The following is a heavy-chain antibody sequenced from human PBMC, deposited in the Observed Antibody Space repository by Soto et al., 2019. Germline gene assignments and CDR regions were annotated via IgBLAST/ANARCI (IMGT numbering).Heavy chain of an antibody. CDR3: ARGEMPAFFYY. CDR1: GGSINSGGYY. V-gene: IGHV4-61*08. D-gene: IGHD3-16*01. CDR2: IYYSGST. J-gene: IGHJ4*02. Sequence: PSETLSLTCTVSGGSINSGGYYWSWIRQPPGKGLEWIGYIYYSGSTNYNPSLKSRVTISVDTSKNQFSLKLSSVTAADTAVYYCARGEMPAFFYYWGQGTLVTVSS.